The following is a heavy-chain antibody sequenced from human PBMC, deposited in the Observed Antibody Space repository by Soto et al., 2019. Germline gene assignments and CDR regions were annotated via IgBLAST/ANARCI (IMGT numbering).Heavy chain of an antibody. D-gene: IGHD1-26*01. CDR2: LTSSGGNT. V-gene: IGHV3-23*01. Sequence: EVQLLESGGGLVQPGGSLRLSCTASGFTFSSYAMTWLRQAPGKGLEWVSALTSSGGNTFYADSVKGRFTISRDNSKNTLYLQMKSLRAEDTAVYYCANPSATRHYYYGMDVWGQGTTVSVSS. J-gene: IGHJ6*02. CDR1: GFTFSSYA. CDR3: ANPSATRHYYYGMDV.